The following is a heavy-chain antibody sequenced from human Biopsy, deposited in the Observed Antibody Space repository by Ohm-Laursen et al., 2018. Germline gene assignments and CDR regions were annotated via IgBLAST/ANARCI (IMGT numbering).Heavy chain of an antibody. D-gene: IGHD1-1*01. V-gene: IGHV1-18*01. J-gene: IGHJ6*02. CDR2: INTENGNT. CDR1: GYTFTSYG. CDR3: ARAKLEPVYYYYGMDV. Sequence: SVKVSCKPSGYTFTSYGISWVRQAPGQGLEWMGWINTENGNTIYAQNLQGRVTMTADTSTSTAYMEVTSLRSDDTAVYYCARAKLEPVYYYYGMDVWGQGATVTVSS.